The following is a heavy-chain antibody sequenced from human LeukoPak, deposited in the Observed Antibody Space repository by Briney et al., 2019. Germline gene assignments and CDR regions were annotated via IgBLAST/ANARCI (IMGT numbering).Heavy chain of an antibody. CDR1: GFTFSNYY. J-gene: IGHJ3*02. D-gene: IGHD6-13*01. CDR3: ARVYSSSWMRAFDI. Sequence: GGPLRLSCAASGFTFSNYYMSWVRQAPGKGLEWVANIKQDGSDKSYVDSVKGRFTISRDNAKNSLYLQMNSLRAEDTALYYCARVYSSSWMRAFDIWGQGTMVTVSS. V-gene: IGHV3-7*03. CDR2: IKQDGSDK.